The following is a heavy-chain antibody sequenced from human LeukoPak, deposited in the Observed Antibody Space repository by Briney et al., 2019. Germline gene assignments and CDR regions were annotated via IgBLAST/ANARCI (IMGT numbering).Heavy chain of an antibody. CDR1: GCSFIDYY. CDR3: ARVRRAAADSLRYFDY. J-gene: IGHJ4*02. Sequence: GGSLRLSCAASGCSFIDYYMSWIRQAPGKGLEWGSYMDDSGRIIYYGGSVKGRFTISRDNARNSLFLQMNRLTAEDTAVYFCARVRRAAADSLRYFDYWGQGTLVTVSS. D-gene: IGHD6-13*01. CDR2: MDDSGRII. V-gene: IGHV3-11*04.